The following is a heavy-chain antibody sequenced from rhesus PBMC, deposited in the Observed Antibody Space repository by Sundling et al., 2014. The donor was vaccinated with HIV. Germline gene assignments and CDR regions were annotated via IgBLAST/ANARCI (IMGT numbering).Heavy chain of an antibody. CDR2: IYGSSGTT. CDR1: GGSISGDYG. Sequence: QVQLQESGPGLLKPSETLSLTCAVSGGSISGDYGWGWIRQPPGKELELIGRIYGSSGTTSYNPSLTSRVTISRDTSKNQFSLKLNSVTAADTAVYYCARDYEYDNDYYPPPLEYWGQGVVVIVSS. CDR3: ARDYEYDNDYYPPPLEY. D-gene: IGHD3-9*01. V-gene: IGHV4-147*01. J-gene: IGHJ6*01.